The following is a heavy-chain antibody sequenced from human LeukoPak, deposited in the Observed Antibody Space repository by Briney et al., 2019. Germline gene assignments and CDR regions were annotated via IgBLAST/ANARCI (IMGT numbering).Heavy chain of an antibody. Sequence: PGGSLRLSCAASGFTFSSYWMHWVRQAPGKGLVWVSRINSDGGDTTNADSVKGRFTISSDNAKDTVYLQMNSLRVEDTAVYYCARDCGSSGCDYWGQGTLVTVSS. CDR3: ARDCGSSGCDY. D-gene: IGHD6-19*01. J-gene: IGHJ4*02. V-gene: IGHV3-74*01. CDR2: INSDGGDT. CDR1: GFTFSSYW.